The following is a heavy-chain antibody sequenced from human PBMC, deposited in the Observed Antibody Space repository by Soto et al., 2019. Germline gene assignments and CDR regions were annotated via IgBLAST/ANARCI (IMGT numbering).Heavy chain of an antibody. CDR2: INSDGSVS. Sequence: EVQLVESGGGLVQPGGSLRLSCAASGFTFSNYWMYWVRQAPGKGLVWVSRINSDGSVSSYADSVKGRLTISRDNVKNNLYLQMDSMRAADTAVYYCARRDCVGGTCYSLAGSFYYYMDVWGKGTTVTVFS. V-gene: IGHV3-74*01. J-gene: IGHJ6*03. CDR1: GFTFSNYW. CDR3: ARRDCVGGTCYSLAGSFYYYMDV. D-gene: IGHD2-15*01.